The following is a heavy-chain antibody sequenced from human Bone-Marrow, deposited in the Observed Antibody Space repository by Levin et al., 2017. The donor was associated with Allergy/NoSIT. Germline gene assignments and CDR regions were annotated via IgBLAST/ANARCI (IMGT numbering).Heavy chain of an antibody. CDR2: ISYDGSNK. CDR3: ARDGSIVGATNLAY. CDR1: GFTFSSYA. J-gene: IGHJ4*02. V-gene: IGHV3-30-3*01. Sequence: GESLKISCAASGFTFSSYAMHWVRQAPGKGLEWVAVISYDGSNKYYADSVKGRFTIPRDNSKNTLYLQMNSLRAEDTAVYYCARDGSIVGATNLAYWGQGTLVTVSS. D-gene: IGHD1-26*01.